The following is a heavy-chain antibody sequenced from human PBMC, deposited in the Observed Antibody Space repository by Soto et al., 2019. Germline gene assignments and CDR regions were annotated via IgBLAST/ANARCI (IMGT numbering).Heavy chain of an antibody. J-gene: IGHJ6*02. CDR2: VYYTGDT. V-gene: IGHV4-59*08. CDR3: VRQGIDCLHGLVDV. Sequence: QVQLQQSGPRLVKPSETLSLTCTVSSGPDRSHNWGWIRQPPGRGLEWIGYVYYTGDTAYNPTRRGRVTISADASTNDISLPLNSVTAADTAVYYCVRQGIDCLHGLVDVWGQGTTVSVSS. D-gene: IGHD2-21*02. CDR1: SGPDRSHN.